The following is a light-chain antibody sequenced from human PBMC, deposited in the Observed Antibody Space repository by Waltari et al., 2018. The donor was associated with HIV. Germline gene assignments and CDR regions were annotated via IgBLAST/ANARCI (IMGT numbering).Light chain of an antibody. CDR2: ANN. CDR1: SSNIGSNT. CDR3: ATWDDSLNGVI. Sequence: QSVLTQPHSASGTPGQRVTISCSGSSSNIGSNTVNWYQQLPGTAPKLLVYANNQRPSGVPDRFSGSRSGTSASLAISWLQSEDEADYYCATWDDSLNGVIFGGGTTLTVL. J-gene: IGLJ2*01. V-gene: IGLV1-44*01.